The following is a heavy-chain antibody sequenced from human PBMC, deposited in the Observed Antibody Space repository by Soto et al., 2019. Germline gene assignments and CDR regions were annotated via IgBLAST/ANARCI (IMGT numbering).Heavy chain of an antibody. CDR2: ISFYNGHT. CDR1: GDTVTTYG. CDR3: ASATSIAVAGKET. Sequence: QVQLVQSGGEVKKPGASVKVSCKDSGDTVTTYGISWVRQAPGQGLERLGWISFYNGHTNYALKVQDRITFTTDTSTSTASMELRSLTSDDTAVYYCASATSIAVAGKETWGQGTLVTVSS. D-gene: IGHD6-19*01. J-gene: IGHJ4*02. V-gene: IGHV1-18*01.